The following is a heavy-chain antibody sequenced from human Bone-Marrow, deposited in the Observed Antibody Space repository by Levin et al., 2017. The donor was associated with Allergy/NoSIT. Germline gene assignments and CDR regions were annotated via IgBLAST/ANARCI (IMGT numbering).Heavy chain of an antibody. CDR3: ARGITGWFGELFNP. D-gene: IGHD3-10*01. Sequence: PRASVKVSCKASGGSISTFTVSWVRQAPGQGLEWMGRVIPIFDTPNYAQKFQGRVTITADKSTNTAYMELNSLTSADTAVYYCARGITGWFGELFNPWGQGTLVTVSS. CDR1: GGSISTFT. J-gene: IGHJ5*02. CDR2: VIPIFDTP. V-gene: IGHV1-69*08.